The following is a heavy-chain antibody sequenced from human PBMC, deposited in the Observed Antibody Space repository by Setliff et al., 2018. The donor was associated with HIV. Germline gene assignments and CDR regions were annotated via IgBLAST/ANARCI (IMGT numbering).Heavy chain of an antibody. V-gene: IGHV4-59*08. CDR3: ARHSPSDY. Sequence: PSETLSLTCTVSGDSISTDYWTWIQQPPGKGLEWIGYIYNSASTSYNPSLKSRVTISVDTSKNQFSLKLSSVTAADTAVYYCARHSPSDYWGQGTLVTVSS. CDR2: IYNSAST. J-gene: IGHJ4*02. CDR1: GDSISTDY.